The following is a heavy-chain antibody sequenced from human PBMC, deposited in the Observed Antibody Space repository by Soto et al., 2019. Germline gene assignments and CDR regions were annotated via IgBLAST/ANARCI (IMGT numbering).Heavy chain of an antibody. V-gene: IGHV1-8*01. J-gene: IGHJ6*02. Sequence: ASVKVSCKASGYTFTSYDINWVRQATGQGLEWMGWMNPNSGNTGYAQKFQGRVTMTKNTSISTAYMELSSLRSEDTAVYYCARGRGYCISTSCLGYGMDVWGQGTTVTVSS. CDR2: MNPNSGNT. CDR3: ARGRGYCISTSCLGYGMDV. D-gene: IGHD2-2*01. CDR1: GYTFTSYD.